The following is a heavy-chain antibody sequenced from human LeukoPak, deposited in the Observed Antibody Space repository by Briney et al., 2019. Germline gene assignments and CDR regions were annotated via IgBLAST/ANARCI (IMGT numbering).Heavy chain of an antibody. CDR1: GLTFSSYS. CDR3: ASPLDYYDSSGYHQGGD. Sequence: GGSLRLSCAVSGLTFSSYSMNWVRQAPGKGLEWISYISGSSSTIYYADSVKGRFTISRDNAKTSLYLQMNSLRAEDTAVYYCASPLDYYDSSGYHQGGDWGQGTLVTVSS. D-gene: IGHD3-22*01. V-gene: IGHV3-48*01. J-gene: IGHJ4*02. CDR2: ISGSSSTI.